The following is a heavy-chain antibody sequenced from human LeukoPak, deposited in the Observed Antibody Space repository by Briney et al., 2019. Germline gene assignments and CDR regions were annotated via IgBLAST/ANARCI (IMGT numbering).Heavy chain of an antibody. J-gene: IGHJ6*04. CDR2: IKKDGSGI. CDR3: AGGSNMEV. Sequence: GGSLRLSCAVSGFPFSYSWMYWVRQAPGKGLEGVANIKKDGSGISYVDSVKGRFIISRDNARNSLYLQMNSLRVEDTAVYFRAGGSNMEVWGKGTAVTVSS. V-gene: IGHV3-7*03. D-gene: IGHD1-26*01. CDR1: GFPFSYSW.